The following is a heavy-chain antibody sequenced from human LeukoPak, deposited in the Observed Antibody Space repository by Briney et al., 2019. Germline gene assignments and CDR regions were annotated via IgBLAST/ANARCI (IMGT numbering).Heavy chain of an antibody. V-gene: IGHV4-34*01. Sequence: SETLSLTCAVYGGSFSGYYWSWIRQPPGKGLEWIGEINHSGSTNYNPSLKSRVTISVDTSKNQFSLKLSSVTAADTAVYYCASGRGIAAAGKVSGWFDPWGQGTLVTVSS. CDR1: GGSFSGYY. CDR3: ASGRGIAAAGKVSGWFDP. D-gene: IGHD6-13*01. J-gene: IGHJ5*02. CDR2: INHSGST.